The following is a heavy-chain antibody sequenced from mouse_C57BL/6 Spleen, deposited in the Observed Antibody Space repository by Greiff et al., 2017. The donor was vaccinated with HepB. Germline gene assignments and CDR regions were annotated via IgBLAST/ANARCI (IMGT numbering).Heavy chain of an antibody. V-gene: IGHV1-15*01. J-gene: IGHJ1*03. Sequence: QVQLQQSGAELVRPGASVTLSCKASGYTFTDYEMHWVKQTPVHGLEWIGAIDPETGGTAYNQKFKGKAILTADKSSSTAYMELRSLTSEDSAVYYCTRRGTTVVGYFDVWGTGTTVTVSS. D-gene: IGHD1-1*01. CDR1: GYTFTDYE. CDR2: IDPETGGT. CDR3: TRRGTTVVGYFDV.